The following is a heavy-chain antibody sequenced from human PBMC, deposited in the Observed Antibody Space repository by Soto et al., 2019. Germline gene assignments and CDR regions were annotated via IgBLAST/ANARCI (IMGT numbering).Heavy chain of an antibody. V-gene: IGHV3-30-3*01. CDR3: ARDYYRFNSGYGFSMDV. J-gene: IGHJ6*02. CDR2: ISCDGSYK. D-gene: IGHD5-12*01. Sequence: QVQLVESGGGVVQPGRSLRLSCAASGFTFSSYAMHWVRQAPGKGLEWVAVISCDGSYKYYTDSVKGRFTISRDKSKNTLYLQMNSLRAEDTAVYYCARDYYRFNSGYGFSMDVWGQGTTVTVSS. CDR1: GFTFSSYA.